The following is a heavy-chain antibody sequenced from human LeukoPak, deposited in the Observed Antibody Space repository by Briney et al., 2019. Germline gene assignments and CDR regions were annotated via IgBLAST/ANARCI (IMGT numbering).Heavy chain of an antibody. J-gene: IGHJ4*02. D-gene: IGHD4-23*01. CDR1: GYTFTSYY. CDR3: AREGGTTVAHLDY. Sequence: ASVKVSCKASGYTFTSYYMHWVRQAPGQGLEWMGIMNPSGGSTSYAQKFQGRVTMTTDTSTSTVYMELSSLRSEETAVYYCAREGGTTVAHLDYWGQGTLVTVSS. CDR2: MNPSGGST. V-gene: IGHV1-46*01.